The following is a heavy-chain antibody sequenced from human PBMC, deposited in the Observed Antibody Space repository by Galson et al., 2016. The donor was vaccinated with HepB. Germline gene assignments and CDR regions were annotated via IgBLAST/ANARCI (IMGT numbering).Heavy chain of an antibody. J-gene: IGHJ3*02. Sequence: ETLSLTCTVSGDSIGSDTNWWSWVRQSPGKGLEWIGEIYHSGDTNYNPSLKSRVTMSVDTSKSQFSLRLSSVTAADTALYCCARDCTGGTCKFALYDAFDIWGPGIMVTVSS. CDR1: GDSIGSDTNW. V-gene: IGHV4-4*01. CDR3: ARDCTGGTCKFALYDAFDI. D-gene: IGHD2-8*02. CDR2: IYHSGDT.